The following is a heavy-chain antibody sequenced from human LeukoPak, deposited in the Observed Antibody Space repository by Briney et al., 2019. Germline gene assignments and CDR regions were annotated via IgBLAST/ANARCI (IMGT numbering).Heavy chain of an antibody. CDR3: ARMYYDSNASPFDY. CDR1: GFAFSNSW. CDR2: IAQDGNMQ. V-gene: IGHV3-7*05. J-gene: IGHJ4*02. Sequence: PGGSLRLSCAASGFAFSNSWMGWVRQAPGRGLEWVANIAQDGNMQYYVDSVRGRFTISRDNAKNSLYLQMNSLRAEDTAVYYCARMYYDSNASPFDYWGQGTLVTVSS. D-gene: IGHD3-16*01.